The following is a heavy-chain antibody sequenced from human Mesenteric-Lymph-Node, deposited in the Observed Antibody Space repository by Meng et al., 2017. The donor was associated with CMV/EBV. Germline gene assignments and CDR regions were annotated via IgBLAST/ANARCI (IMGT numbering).Heavy chain of an antibody. D-gene: IGHD5-24*01. CDR2: TYSGDTT. V-gene: IGHV3-53*01. J-gene: IGHJ2*01. Sequence: EGSLRLSCAASGFIVSKNFMSWVRQAPGKGLEWVSATYSGDTTHYADSVKGRFTVSGDISKNTLYLQMNSLRAKDSAVYYCAKGEVGMPTMSAAYWYFDLWGRGTLVTVSS. CDR1: GFIVSKNF. CDR3: AKGEVGMPTMSAAYWYFDL.